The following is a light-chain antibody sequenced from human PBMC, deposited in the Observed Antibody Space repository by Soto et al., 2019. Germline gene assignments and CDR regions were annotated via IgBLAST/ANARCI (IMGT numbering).Light chain of an antibody. CDR3: QQRSSWLT. J-gene: IGKJ4*01. V-gene: IGKV3-11*01. CDR1: QSVSSY. CDR2: DAS. Sequence: EIVLTQSPATLSLSPGERATLSCRASQSVSSYLAWYQQKPGQAPRLLIYDASNRATGIPARFSGSGSGTDFTLTISSLEPEGFAIYYCQQRSSWLTFGGGTNVEIK.